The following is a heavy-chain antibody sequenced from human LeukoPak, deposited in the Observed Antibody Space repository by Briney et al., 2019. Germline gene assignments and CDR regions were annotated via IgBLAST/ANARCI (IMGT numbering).Heavy chain of an antibody. D-gene: IGHD6-19*01. CDR1: GFTFSACG. Sequence: GGSLRLSCAASGFTFSACGMSWVRQAPGKGLESVSSISDSGSSPYYADSVKGRFTISRDNSKNTLYLQMNSLRAEDTAVCYCAKDYRGIAVAGFDYWGQGTLVTVSS. CDR3: AKDYRGIAVAGFDY. V-gene: IGHV3-23*01. J-gene: IGHJ4*02. CDR2: ISDSGSSP.